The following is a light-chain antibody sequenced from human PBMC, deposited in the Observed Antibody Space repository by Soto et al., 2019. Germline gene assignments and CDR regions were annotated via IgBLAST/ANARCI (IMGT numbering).Light chain of an antibody. J-gene: IGLJ1*01. CDR3: ISYTSIIPYV. Sequence: QSALTQPASVSGSPGQSITISCTGTSPDVGGSFYVSWYQHHPGKAPKLLIYEVSNRPSGVSNRFSGSKSGNTASLTISGLQAEDEADYYCISYTSIIPYVFGTGTKVTVL. CDR1: SPDVGGSFY. CDR2: EVS. V-gene: IGLV2-14*01.